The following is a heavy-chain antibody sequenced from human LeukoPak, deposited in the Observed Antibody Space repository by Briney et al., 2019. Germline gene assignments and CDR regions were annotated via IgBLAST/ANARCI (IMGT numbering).Heavy chain of an antibody. CDR1: GGTFSSYA. CDR2: IIPIFGTA. D-gene: IGHD3-3*02. J-gene: IGHJ4*02. CDR3: ARGPHFTPYYFDY. V-gene: IGHV1-69*01. Sequence: SVKVSCKASGGTFSSYAISWVRQAPGQGLEWMGGIIPIFGTANYAQKFQGRVTITADESTSTAYMELSSLRSEDTAVYYCARGPHFTPYYFDYWGQGTLVAVSS.